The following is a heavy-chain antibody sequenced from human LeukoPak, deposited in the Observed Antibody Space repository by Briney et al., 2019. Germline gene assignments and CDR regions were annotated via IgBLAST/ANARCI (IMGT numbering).Heavy chain of an antibody. Sequence: ASVKVSCKASGYTFTSYGISWVRQAPGQGLEWMGWISAYNGNTNYAQKLQGRVTMTTDTSTSTAYMELRSLRSDDTAVCYCARDESITIFGVVDYYGMDVWGQGTTVTVSS. D-gene: IGHD3-3*01. CDR1: GYTFTSYG. J-gene: IGHJ6*02. V-gene: IGHV1-18*01. CDR2: ISAYNGNT. CDR3: ARDESITIFGVVDYYGMDV.